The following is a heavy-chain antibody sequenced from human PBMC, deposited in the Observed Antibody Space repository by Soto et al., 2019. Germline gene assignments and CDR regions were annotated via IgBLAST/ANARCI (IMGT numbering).Heavy chain of an antibody. V-gene: IGHV4-59*01. D-gene: IGHD3-9*01. J-gene: IGHJ5*02. CDR3: ARDGGNYDILTGYYRTDWFDP. CDR2: IYYSGST. CDR1: GGSISSYY. Sequence: PSETLSLTCTVSGGSISSYYWSWIRQPPGKGLEWIGYIYYSGSTNYNPSLKSRVTISVDTSKNQFSLKLSSVTAADTAVYYCARDGGNYDILTGYYRTDWFDPWGQGTLVTVSS.